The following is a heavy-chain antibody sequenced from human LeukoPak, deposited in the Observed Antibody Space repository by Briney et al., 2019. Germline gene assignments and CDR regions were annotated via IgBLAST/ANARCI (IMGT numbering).Heavy chain of an antibody. V-gene: IGHV3-21*04. J-gene: IGHJ5*02. D-gene: IGHD3-10*01. CDR2: ISSSSSYI. CDR1: GFTFSSYS. Sequence: GGSLRLSCAASGFTFSSYSMNWVRQAPGKGLEWVSSISSSSSYIYYADSVKGRFTISRDNAKNSLYLQMNNLRAEDTALYYCAKGTYYYGSGSHNWFDPWGQGTLVTVSS. CDR3: AKGTYYYGSGSHNWFDP.